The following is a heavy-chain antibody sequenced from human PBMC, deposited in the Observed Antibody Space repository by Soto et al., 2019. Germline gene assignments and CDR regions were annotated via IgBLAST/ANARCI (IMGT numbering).Heavy chain of an antibody. D-gene: IGHD2-15*01. CDR1: GGSISSYY. V-gene: IGHV4-59*01. CDR2: IYYSGST. Sequence: PSETLSLTCTVSGGSISSYYWSWIRQPPGKGLEWIGYIYYSGSTNYNPSLKSRVTISVDTSKNQFSLKLSSVTAADTAVYYCVRSGYCSGGSCYINPDSDAFGIWGQGTMVTVS. J-gene: IGHJ3*02. CDR3: VRSGYCSGGSCYINPDSDAFGI.